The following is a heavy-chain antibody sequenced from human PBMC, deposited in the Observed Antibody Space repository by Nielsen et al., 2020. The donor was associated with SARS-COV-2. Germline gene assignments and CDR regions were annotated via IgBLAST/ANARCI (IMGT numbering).Heavy chain of an antibody. Sequence: ASVKVSCKASGYTFTSYGINWVRQAPGQGLEWLGWMNPKSGNAGYAQKFLGRVTMTRDTSTDTVYLELSSLRSEDTAVYYCARASLWFGEPSYFDYWGQGTLVAVSS. CDR3: ARASLWFGEPSYFDY. CDR1: GYTFTSYG. V-gene: IGHV1-8*02. CDR2: MNPKSGNA. J-gene: IGHJ4*02. D-gene: IGHD3-10*01.